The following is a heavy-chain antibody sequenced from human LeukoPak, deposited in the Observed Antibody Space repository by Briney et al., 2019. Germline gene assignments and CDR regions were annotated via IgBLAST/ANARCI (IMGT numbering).Heavy chain of an antibody. CDR3: ARDLGGTTFTVDY. Sequence: GGSLRLSCAASGFTFSSYEMNWVRQAPGKGLEWVSYISSSGSTIYYADSVKGRFTISRDNAKNSLYLQMNSLRAEDTAVYYCARDLGGTTFTVDYWGQGTLVTVSS. CDR2: ISSSGSTI. V-gene: IGHV3-48*03. CDR1: GFTFSSYE. D-gene: IGHD1-1*01. J-gene: IGHJ4*02.